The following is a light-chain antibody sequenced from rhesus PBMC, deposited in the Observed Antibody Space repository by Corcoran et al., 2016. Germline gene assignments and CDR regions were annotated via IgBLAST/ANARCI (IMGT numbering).Light chain of an antibody. CDR2: KAS. V-gene: IGKV1-22*01. CDR1: QTISRW. J-gene: IGKJ4*01. Sequence: DIQLTQSPSSLSASVGDTITITCRASQTISRWLDWHQQKPGKAPKLLIYKASTLQGGVPSRFSGNGSGTDFTLTISSLQPADFATYYCLQYSSGPLTFGGGTKVELK. CDR3: LQYSSGPLT.